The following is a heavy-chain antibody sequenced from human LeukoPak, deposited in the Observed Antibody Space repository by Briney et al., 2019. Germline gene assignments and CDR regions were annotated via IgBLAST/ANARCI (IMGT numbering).Heavy chain of an antibody. CDR2: IYPGDSDT. CDR3: ARAIAVSGRYYYYYMDV. CDR1: GYSFNTYW. J-gene: IGHJ6*03. D-gene: IGHD6-19*01. V-gene: IGHV5-51*01. Sequence: GESLQISCKGSGYSFNTYWIGWVRQMPGKGLEWLGIIYPGDSDTRYSPSFQGQVTISADKSISTAYLQWSSLKASDTAMYYCARAIAVSGRYYYYYMDVWGKGTTVTVSS.